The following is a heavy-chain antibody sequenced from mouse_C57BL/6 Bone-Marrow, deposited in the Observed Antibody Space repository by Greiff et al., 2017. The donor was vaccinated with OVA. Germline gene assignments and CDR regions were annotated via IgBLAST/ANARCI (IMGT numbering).Heavy chain of an antibody. D-gene: IGHD2-1*01. V-gene: IGHV1-64*01. CDR3: ARSPLYYGNFY. J-gene: IGHJ2*01. CDR2: IHPNSGST. CDR1: GYTFTSYW. Sequence: VKLVESGAELVKPGASVKLSCKASGYTFTSYWMHWVKQRPGQGLEWIGMIHPNSGSTNYNEKFKSKATLTVDKSSSTAYMQLSSLTSEDSAVYYCARSPLYYGNFYWGQGTTLTVSS.